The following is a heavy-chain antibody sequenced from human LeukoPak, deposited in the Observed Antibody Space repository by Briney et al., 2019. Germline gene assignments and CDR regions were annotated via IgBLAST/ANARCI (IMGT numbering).Heavy chain of an antibody. D-gene: IGHD4-23*01. V-gene: IGHV3-20*04. J-gene: IGHJ4*02. CDR3: ARDSDYGGNSLPLDY. CDR1: GFTFDDYG. CDR2: INWNGGST. Sequence: GGSLRLSCAASGFTFDDYGMSWVRQAPGKGLEWVSGINWNGGSTGYADSVKGRFTISRDNAKNSLYLQMNSLRAEDTALYYCARDSDYGGNSLPLDYWGQGTLVTVSS.